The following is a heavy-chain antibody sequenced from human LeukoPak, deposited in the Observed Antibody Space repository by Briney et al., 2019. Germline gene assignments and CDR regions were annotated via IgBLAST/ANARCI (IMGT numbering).Heavy chain of an antibody. CDR1: GFTVSSNH. J-gene: IGHJ4*02. CDR3: ARESGLYSSGDY. CDR2: IHSGGST. Sequence: GGSLRLSYAASGFTVSSNHMSWVRQAPGKGLEWVSLIHSGGSTFYADSVKGRFTISRDNSKNTLYLQMNSLRVEDTAVYYCARESGLYSSGDYWGQGTLVTVSS. V-gene: IGHV3-66*02. D-gene: IGHD2-21*01.